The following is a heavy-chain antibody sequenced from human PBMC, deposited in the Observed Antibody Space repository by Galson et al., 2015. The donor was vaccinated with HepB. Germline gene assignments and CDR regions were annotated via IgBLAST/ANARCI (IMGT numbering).Heavy chain of an antibody. CDR2: INSDRSSR. CDR3: ARHSGTYLDY. Sequence: SLRLSCAASGITFSGYWMHWVRQAPGKGLVWVARINSDRSSRYYADSVRGRFTISRDNARNTLFLQMDSLRAEDTALFYCARHSGTYLDYWGQGTLVTVSS. D-gene: IGHD1-26*01. CDR1: GITFSGYW. J-gene: IGHJ4*02. V-gene: IGHV3-74*01.